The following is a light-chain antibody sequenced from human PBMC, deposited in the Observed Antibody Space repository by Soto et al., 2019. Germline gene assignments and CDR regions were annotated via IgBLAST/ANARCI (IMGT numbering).Light chain of an antibody. V-gene: IGKV3-20*01. Sequence: EIVLTHSPGTLSLSPGETATLSCSASQTIGSTYLAWYQQKPGQAPRLLIFGTSSRATGIPDRFSGSGSGTDFTLTISRLEPEDFAVYYCHQYGSSPATFGQGTKVDI. CDR1: QTIGSTY. J-gene: IGKJ1*01. CDR2: GTS. CDR3: HQYGSSPAT.